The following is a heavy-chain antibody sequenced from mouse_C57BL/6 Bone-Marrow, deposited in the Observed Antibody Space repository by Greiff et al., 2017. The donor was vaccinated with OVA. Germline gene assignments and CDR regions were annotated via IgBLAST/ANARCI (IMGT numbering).Heavy chain of an antibody. J-gene: IGHJ2*01. CDR3: ARFGSSGRDY. Sequence: QVQLKQPGAELVMPGASVKLSCKASGYTFTSYWMHWVKQRPGQGLEWIGEIDPSDSYTNYNQKFKGKSTLTVDKSSSTAYMQLSSLTSEDSAVYYCARFGSSGRDYWGQGTTLTVSS. V-gene: IGHV1-69*01. CDR2: IDPSDSYT. D-gene: IGHD3-2*02. CDR1: GYTFTSYW.